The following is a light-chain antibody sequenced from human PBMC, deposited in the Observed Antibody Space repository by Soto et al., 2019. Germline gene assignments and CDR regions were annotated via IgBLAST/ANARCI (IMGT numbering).Light chain of an antibody. CDR2: KAS. Sequence: DIQMTQSPSTLSASVGYRVTITCPASQSISSWLAWYQQKPGKAPKLLIYKASSLESGVPSRFSGSGSGTEFTLTISSLQPDDFATYYRQQYNSYCTFGQGTKVDIK. CDR3: QQYNSYCT. CDR1: QSISSW. J-gene: IGKJ1*01. V-gene: IGKV1-5*03.